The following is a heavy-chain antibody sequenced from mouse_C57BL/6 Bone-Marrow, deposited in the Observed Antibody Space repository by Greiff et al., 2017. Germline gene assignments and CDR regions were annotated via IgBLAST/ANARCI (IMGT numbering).Heavy chain of an antibody. CDR2: ISSGGSYT. J-gene: IGHJ3*01. CDR3: ARHHYYGSSISWFAY. Sequence: DVQLQESGGDLVKPGGSLKLSCAASGFTFSSYGMSWVRQTPDKRLEWVATISSGGSYTYYPDSVKGRFTISRDNAKNTLYLQMSSLKSEDTAMYYCARHHYYGSSISWFAYWGQGTLVTVSA. D-gene: IGHD1-1*01. CDR1: GFTFSSYG. V-gene: IGHV5-6*01.